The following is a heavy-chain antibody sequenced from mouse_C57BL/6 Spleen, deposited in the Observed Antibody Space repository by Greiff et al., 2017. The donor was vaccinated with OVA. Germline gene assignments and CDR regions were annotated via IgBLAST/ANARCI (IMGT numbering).Heavy chain of an antibody. CDR2: IWGVGST. J-gene: IGHJ3*01. Sequence: VNLVESGPGLVAPSQSLSITCTVSGFSLTSYGVDWVRQSPGKGLEWLGVIWGVGSTTYNSALKSRLGISKDNSKSQVFLKMNSLQTDDAAMYYCASDGNYSGGFAYWGQGTLVTVSA. CDR1: GFSLTSYG. D-gene: IGHD2-1*01. V-gene: IGHV2-6*01. CDR3: ASDGNYSGGFAY.